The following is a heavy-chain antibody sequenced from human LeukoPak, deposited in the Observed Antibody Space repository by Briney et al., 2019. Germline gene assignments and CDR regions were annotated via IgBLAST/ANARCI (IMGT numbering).Heavy chain of an antibody. Sequence: GRTLRLSRAASRFTFSRDEMNWVREAPGKGLEWGSYIRSSGSTIYYADSVKGRFTISRDNAKNSLYLQMNSLRADDTAVYFCARGGYCGGDCYLLPPDYWGQGTLVTVSS. CDR1: RFTFSRDE. CDR2: IRSSGSTI. D-gene: IGHD2-21*02. J-gene: IGHJ4*02. CDR3: ARGGYCGGDCYLLPPDY. V-gene: IGHV3-48*03.